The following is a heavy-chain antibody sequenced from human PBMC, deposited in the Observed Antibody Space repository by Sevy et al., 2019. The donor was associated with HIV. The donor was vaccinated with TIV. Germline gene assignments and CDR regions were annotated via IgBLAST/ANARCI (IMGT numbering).Heavy chain of an antibody. CDR3: ARAFNPYYYDSRAVGY. Sequence: GGSLRLSCAASGFTFSRYAMHWVRQAPGKGVEWEAVISYDGSNKYYADSVKGRFTISRDNSKNTLYLQRNSLRAEDTAVYYCARAFNPYYYDSRAVGYWGQGTLVTVSS. CDR1: GFTFSRYA. D-gene: IGHD3-22*01. V-gene: IGHV3-30-3*01. J-gene: IGHJ4*02. CDR2: ISYDGSNK.